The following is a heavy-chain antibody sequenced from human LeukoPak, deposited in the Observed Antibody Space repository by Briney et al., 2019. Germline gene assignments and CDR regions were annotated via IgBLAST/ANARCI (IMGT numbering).Heavy chain of an antibody. CDR1: GDSMSSYY. CDR2: IYTSGST. J-gene: IGHJ4*02. V-gene: IGHV4-4*07. CDR3: ARSYYYDSGGYYGAEGPDY. D-gene: IGHD3-22*01. Sequence: SETLSLTCTVSGDSMSSYYWSWIRQPAGKGLEWIGRIYTSGSTNYNPSLKSRVTMSLDTSKNQFSLKLNSVTAADTAVYYCARSYYYDSGGYYGAEGPDYWGQGTLVTVSS.